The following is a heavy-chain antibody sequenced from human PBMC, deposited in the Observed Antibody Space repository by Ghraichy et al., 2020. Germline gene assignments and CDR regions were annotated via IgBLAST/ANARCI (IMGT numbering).Heavy chain of an antibody. CDR2: FYYSGST. V-gene: IGHV4-39*01. CDR3: ARHGGPVRGVIGWFDP. Sequence: SETLSLTCTVSGGSISSSSYYWGWIRQPPGKGLEWIGSFYYSGSTYYNPSLKSRVTISVDTSKNQFSLKLSSVTAADTAVYYCARHGGPVRGVIGWFDPWGQGTLVTVSS. J-gene: IGHJ5*02. CDR1: GGSISSSSYY. D-gene: IGHD3-10*01.